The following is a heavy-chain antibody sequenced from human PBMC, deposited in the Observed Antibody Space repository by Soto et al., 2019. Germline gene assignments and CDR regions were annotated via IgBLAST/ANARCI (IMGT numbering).Heavy chain of an antibody. CDR3: ARLTSMIVVVGSHDAFDI. CDR1: GYSFTSYW. Sequence: GESLKISCNGSGYSFTSYWICWVRQMPWKGLEWMGIIYPGDSDTRYSPSFQGQVTISADKSISTAYLQWSSLKASDTAMYYCARLTSMIVVVGSHDAFDIWGQGTMVTVSS. J-gene: IGHJ3*02. V-gene: IGHV5-51*01. D-gene: IGHD3-22*01. CDR2: IYPGDSDT.